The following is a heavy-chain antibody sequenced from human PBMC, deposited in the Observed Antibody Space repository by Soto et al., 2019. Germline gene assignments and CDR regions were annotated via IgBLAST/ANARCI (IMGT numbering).Heavy chain of an antibody. CDR3: AKVLYYDFWSGPTYGMDV. V-gene: IGHV3-23*01. J-gene: IGHJ6*02. Sequence: PGGSLRLSCAASGFTFSSYAMSWVRQAPEKGLEWVSAISGSGGSTYYADSVKGRFTISRDNSKNTLYLQMNSLRAEDTAVYYCAKVLYYDFWSGPTYGMDVWGQGTTVTVSS. D-gene: IGHD3-3*01. CDR2: ISGSGGST. CDR1: GFTFSSYA.